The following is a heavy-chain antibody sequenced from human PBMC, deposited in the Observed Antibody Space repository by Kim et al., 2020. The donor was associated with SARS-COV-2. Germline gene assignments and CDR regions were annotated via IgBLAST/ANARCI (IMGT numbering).Heavy chain of an antibody. D-gene: IGHD3-10*01. V-gene: IGHV3-30*02. Sequence: KGRFTISRDNSKNTLYLQMNSLRAEDTAVYYCAKDGGITMVRGVRGYFDYWGQGTLVTVSS. CDR3: AKDGGITMVRGVRGYFDY. J-gene: IGHJ4*02.